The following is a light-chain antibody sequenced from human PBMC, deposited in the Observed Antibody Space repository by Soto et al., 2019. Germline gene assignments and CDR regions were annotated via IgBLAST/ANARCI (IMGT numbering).Light chain of an antibody. J-gene: IGLJ1*01. Sequence: QSVLTQPASVSGSPGQSITISCTGTSSDVGSYNLVSWHQQHPGKAPKLVIYEGSKRPSGVSNRFSGSKSGNTASLTISGLQAEDEADYYCCSYESSITYVFGTGTKVTVL. CDR3: CSYESSITYV. V-gene: IGLV2-23*01. CDR2: EGS. CDR1: SSDVGSYNL.